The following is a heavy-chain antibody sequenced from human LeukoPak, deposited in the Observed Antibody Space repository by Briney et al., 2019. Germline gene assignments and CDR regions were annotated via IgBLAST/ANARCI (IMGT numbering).Heavy chain of an antibody. V-gene: IGHV3-48*01. CDR1: GFTFSTYS. CDR3: ARFIRGIAVAGNYFDY. D-gene: IGHD6-19*01. J-gene: IGHJ4*02. Sequence: PGGSLRLSCAASGFTFSTYSINWVRQAPGKGLEWVSYIRSRDRTIYYADSVKGRFTISTDNAENSLYLQMNSLRTEDTAVYYCARFIRGIAVAGNYFDYWGQGTLVTVSS. CDR2: IRSRDRTI.